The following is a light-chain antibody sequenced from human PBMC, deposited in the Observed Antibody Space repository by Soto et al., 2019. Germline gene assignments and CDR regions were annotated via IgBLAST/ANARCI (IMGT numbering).Light chain of an antibody. CDR1: QSVSSN. Sequence: EIVMTQSPATLSVSPGERATLSCRASQSVSSNLAWYQQKPGQAPRLLIYGASTRATGIPARFSGSGSGTDFTLTISSLQSEDFAVYYCQQYNTWPPTWTFGQGTKVEIK. CDR2: GAS. CDR3: QQYNTWPPTWT. J-gene: IGKJ1*01. V-gene: IGKV3-15*01.